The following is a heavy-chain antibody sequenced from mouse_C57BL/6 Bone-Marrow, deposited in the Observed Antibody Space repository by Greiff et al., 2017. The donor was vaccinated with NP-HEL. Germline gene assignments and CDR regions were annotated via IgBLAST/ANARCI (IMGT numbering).Heavy chain of an antibody. CDR3: ARRMGGLLRFFDY. J-gene: IGHJ2*01. CDR1: GFTFSSYG. V-gene: IGHV5-6*02. Sequence: DVMLVESGGDLVKPGGSLKLSCAASGFTFSSYGMSWVRQTPDKRLGWVATISSGGSYTYYPDSVKGRFTISRDNAKNTLYLQMSSLKSEDTAMYYCARRMGGLLRFFDYWGQGTTLTVSS. CDR2: ISSGGSYT. D-gene: IGHD1-1*01.